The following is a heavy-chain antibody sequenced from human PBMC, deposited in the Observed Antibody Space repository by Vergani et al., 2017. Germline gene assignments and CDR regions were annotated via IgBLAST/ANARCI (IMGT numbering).Heavy chain of an antibody. J-gene: IGHJ4*02. Sequence: QVQLQESGPGLVKPSETLSLTCTVSGGSISSYYWSWIRQPPGKGLEWIGYIYYSGSTNYNPSLKSRVTISVDTSKNQFSLKLSSVTAADTAVYYCARQQWLGYSYYFDYWGQGTLVTVSS. V-gene: IGHV4-59*08. CDR2: IYYSGST. D-gene: IGHD6-19*01. CDR1: GGSISSYY. CDR3: ARQQWLGYSYYFDY.